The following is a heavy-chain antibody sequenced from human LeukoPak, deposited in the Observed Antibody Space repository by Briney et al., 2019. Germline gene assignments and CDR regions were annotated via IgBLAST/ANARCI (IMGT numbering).Heavy chain of an antibody. CDR3: ARDLASIYDFWSGYTYYFDY. J-gene: IGHJ4*02. CDR2: ISSSSSYI. CDR1: GFTFSSYS. D-gene: IGHD3-3*01. V-gene: IGHV3-21*01. Sequence: PGGSLRLSCAASGFTFSSYSMTWVRQAPGKGLEWVSSISSSSSYIYYADSVKGRFTISRDNAKNSLYLQMNSLRAEDTAVYYCARDLASIYDFWSGYTYYFDYWGQGTLVTVSS.